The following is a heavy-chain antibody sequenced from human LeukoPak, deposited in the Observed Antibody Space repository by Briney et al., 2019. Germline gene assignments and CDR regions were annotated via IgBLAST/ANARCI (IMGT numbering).Heavy chain of an antibody. CDR2: IYHSGST. CDR1: GYSISSGYY. CDR3: ARLFARNWFDP. D-gene: IGHD3-16*01. V-gene: IGHV4-38-2*01. J-gene: IGHJ5*02. Sequence: SETLSLTCAVSGYSISSGYYCGWIRQPPGKGLEWIGSIYHSGSTYYNPSLKSRVTISVDTSKNQFSLKLSSMTAADTAVYYCARLFARNWFDPWGQGTLVTVSS.